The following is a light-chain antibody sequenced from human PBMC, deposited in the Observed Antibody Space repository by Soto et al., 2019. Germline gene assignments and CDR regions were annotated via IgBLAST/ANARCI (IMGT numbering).Light chain of an antibody. Sequence: DIQMTQSPSTLSASVGDRVTITCRASQSISSWLAWYQQKPGKVPKLLIYKASSLESGVPSRFSGSGSGTEFTLTISSLQPDDFATYYCQQYNSYVTFGGGTKVEIK. CDR3: QQYNSYVT. CDR1: QSISSW. CDR2: KAS. J-gene: IGKJ4*01. V-gene: IGKV1-5*03.